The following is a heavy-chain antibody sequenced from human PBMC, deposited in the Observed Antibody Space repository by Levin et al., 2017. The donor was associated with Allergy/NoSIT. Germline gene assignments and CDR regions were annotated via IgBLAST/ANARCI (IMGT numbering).Heavy chain of an antibody. J-gene: IGHJ6*02. CDR3: ARDRDSSSFLSSVGMDV. CDR1: GYTFTSYA. Sequence: ASVKVSCKASGYTFTSYAMNWVRQAPGQGLEWMGWINTNTGNPTYAQGFTGRFVFSLDTSVSTAYLQISSLKAEDTAVYYCARDRDSSSFLSSVGMDVWGQGTTVTVSS. V-gene: IGHV7-4-1*02. CDR2: INTNTGNP. D-gene: IGHD6-13*01.